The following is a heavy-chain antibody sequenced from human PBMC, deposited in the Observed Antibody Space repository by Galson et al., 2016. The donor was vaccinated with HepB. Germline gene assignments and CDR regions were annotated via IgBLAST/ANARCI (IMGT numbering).Heavy chain of an antibody. J-gene: IGHJ4*02. D-gene: IGHD5-18*01. V-gene: IGHV5-51*01. CDR2: VYAGDSDT. CDR3: ATAIDSPMSSFDY. CDR1: GYTFNNYW. Sequence: QSGAEVKKPGESLRISCQGSGYTFNNYWIAWVRQTPGKGLEWMGVVYAGDSDTTYSPSFQGQVTISVDKSISTVYLQWTNLKASATAIYFCATAIDSPMSSFDYWGQGSLVTVSS.